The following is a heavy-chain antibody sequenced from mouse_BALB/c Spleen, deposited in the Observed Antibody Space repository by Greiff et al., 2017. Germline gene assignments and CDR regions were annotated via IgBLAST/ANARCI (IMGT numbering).Heavy chain of an antibody. J-gene: IGHJ2*01. D-gene: IGHD2-3*01. CDR3: ARSGYYRGYFDY. V-gene: IGHV1-18*01. CDR2: INPNNGGT. Sequence: VQLQQSGPELVKPGASVKIPCKASGYTFTDYNMDWVKQSHGKSLEWIGDINPNNGGTIYNQKFKGKATLTVDKSSSTAYMELRSLTSEDTAVIYCARSGYYRGYFDYWGQGTTLTVSS. CDR1: GYTFTDYN.